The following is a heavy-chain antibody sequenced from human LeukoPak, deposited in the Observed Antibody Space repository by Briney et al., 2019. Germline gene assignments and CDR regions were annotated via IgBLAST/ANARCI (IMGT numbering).Heavy chain of an antibody. CDR2: ISGSGGST. V-gene: IGHV3-23*01. CDR1: GFTFSSYG. J-gene: IGHJ4*02. Sequence: GGSLRLSCAASGFTFSSYGMSWVRQAPGKGLEWVSAISGSGGSTYYADSVKGRFTISRDNSKNTLYLQMNSLGAEDTAVYYCAKDSGPGSLGELSSYDYWGQGTLVTVSS. CDR3: AKDSGPGSLGELSSYDY. D-gene: IGHD3-16*02.